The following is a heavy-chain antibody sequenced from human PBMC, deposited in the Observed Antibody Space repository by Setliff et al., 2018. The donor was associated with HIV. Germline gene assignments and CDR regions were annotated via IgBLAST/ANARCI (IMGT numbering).Heavy chain of an antibody. CDR3: AREGGQGYSGSGSFYHRNFDL. CDR2: INQSGNT. Sequence: PSETLSLTCAVYGGSLSGYYWSWVRQSPGRGLEWIGEINQSGNTNFNPSLKSRLIISVVTSKSQFSLKLTSVTSADTALYYCAREGGQGYSGSGSFYHRNFDLWGRGTLVTVSS. J-gene: IGHJ2*01. V-gene: IGHV4-34*01. D-gene: IGHD3-10*01. CDR1: GGSLSGYY.